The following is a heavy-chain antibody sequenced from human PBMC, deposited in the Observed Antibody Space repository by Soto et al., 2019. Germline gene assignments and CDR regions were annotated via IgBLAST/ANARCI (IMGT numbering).Heavy chain of an antibody. CDR2: MHRGGTT. CDR3: ARVNTTLVDHFDC. CDR1: APSVSATS. D-gene: IGHD5-18*01. Sequence: GGSLRLSCVVSAPSVSATSIFWVRQATGKGLEWVSLMHRGGTTDNADSVKGRFTASRDKSKNTLYLHMNGLRVEDTAVYYCARVNTTLVDHFDCWGQGTLVTVSS. J-gene: IGHJ4*02. V-gene: IGHV3-53*01.